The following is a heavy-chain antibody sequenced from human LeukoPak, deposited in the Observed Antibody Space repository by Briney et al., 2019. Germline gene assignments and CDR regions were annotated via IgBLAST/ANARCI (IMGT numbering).Heavy chain of an antibody. CDR1: GYIFINYG. CDR3: GRDLIGCSGGACYSSDY. V-gene: IGHV1-18*01. D-gene: IGHD2-15*01. CDR2: VSGDSTNT. Sequence: ASVKVSCKASGYIFINYGITWVRQAPGQGLEWMGWVSGDSTNTNLAQRFQDRVTMTTDTSTNTAYMEPRSLTSDDTAVYYCGRDLIGCSGGACYSSDYWGRGTLVTVSS. J-gene: IGHJ4*02.